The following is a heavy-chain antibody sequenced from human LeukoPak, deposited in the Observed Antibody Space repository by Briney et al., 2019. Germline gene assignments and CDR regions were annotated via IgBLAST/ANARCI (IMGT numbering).Heavy chain of an antibody. D-gene: IGHD2-15*01. V-gene: IGHV4-30-4*01. Sequence: PSETLSLTCTVSGGSISSGDYYGSWIRQPPGKGPEWIGYIYYSGSTYYNPSLKSRVTISVDTSKNHFSLRLSSVTAADTAVYFCARYCSGGSCYPYYYYAMDVWGQGTTVTVSS. CDR3: ARYCSGGSCYPYYYYAMDV. CDR2: IYYSGST. CDR1: GGSISSGDYY. J-gene: IGHJ6*02.